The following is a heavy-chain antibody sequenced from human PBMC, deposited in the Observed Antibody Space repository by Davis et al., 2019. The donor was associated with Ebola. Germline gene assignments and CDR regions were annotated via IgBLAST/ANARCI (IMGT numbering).Heavy chain of an antibody. J-gene: IGHJ6*02. D-gene: IGHD3-22*01. CDR2: IRYDGSNK. Sequence: GESLKISCAASGFTFSSYGMRWVRQAPGKGLEWVAFIRYDGSNKYYADSVKGRFTISRDNSKNTLYLQMNSLRAEDTAVYYCAKAGYYDTADGMDVWGQGTTVTVSS. CDR3: AKAGYYDTADGMDV. CDR1: GFTFSSYG. V-gene: IGHV3-30*02.